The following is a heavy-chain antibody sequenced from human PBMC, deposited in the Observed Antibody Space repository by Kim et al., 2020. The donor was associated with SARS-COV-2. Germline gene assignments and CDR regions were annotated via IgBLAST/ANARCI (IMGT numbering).Heavy chain of an antibody. D-gene: IGHD6-19*01. Sequence: GGSLRLSCAASGFTFSSYEMNWVRQAPGKGLEWVSYISSSGSTIYYADSVKGRFTISRDNAKNSLYLQMNSLRAEDTAVYYCARSKPAIAVAGRYGMDVWGQGTTVTVSS. CDR3: ARSKPAIAVAGRYGMDV. CDR2: ISSSGSTI. V-gene: IGHV3-48*03. CDR1: GFTFSSYE. J-gene: IGHJ6*02.